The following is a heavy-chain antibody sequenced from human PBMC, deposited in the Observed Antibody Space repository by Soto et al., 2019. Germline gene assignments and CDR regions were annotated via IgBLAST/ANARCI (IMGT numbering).Heavy chain of an antibody. J-gene: IGHJ6*02. V-gene: IGHV3-33*01. Sequence: LRLSCTASGFIFSNFGMHWVRQAPGKGLEWVAGVWYDGSNGVSAESVKGRFAISRDNSKNTLYLQMTSLRAEDTAVYYCARDPRTARASAMDVWGQGTTVTV. CDR3: ARDPRTARASAMDV. CDR2: VWYDGSNG. CDR1: GFIFSNFG. D-gene: IGHD6-6*01.